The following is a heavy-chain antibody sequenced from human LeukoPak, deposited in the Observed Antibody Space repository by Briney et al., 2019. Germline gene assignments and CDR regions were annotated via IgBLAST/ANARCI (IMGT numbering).Heavy chain of an antibody. CDR3: AREFEARVRGVFYYYYYMDV. J-gene: IGHJ6*03. V-gene: IGHV4-34*01. CDR2: INHSGST. CDR1: GGSFSGYY. D-gene: IGHD3-10*01. Sequence: SETLSLTCAVYGGSFSGYYWSWIRQPPGKGLEWIGEINHSGSTNYNPSLKSRVTISVDTSKNQFSLKLSSVTAADTAVYYCAREFEARVRGVFYYYYYMDVWGKGTTVTISS.